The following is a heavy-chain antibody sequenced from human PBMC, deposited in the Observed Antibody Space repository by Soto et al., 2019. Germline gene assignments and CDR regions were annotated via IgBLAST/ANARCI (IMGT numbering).Heavy chain of an antibody. CDR2: ISTYNANT. CDR1: GYIFSNYG. V-gene: IGHV1-18*01. D-gene: IGHD6-13*01. Sequence: QVHLVQSGGEMKKPGASVKVSCKASGYIFSNYGIIWVRQAPGQGLEGMGWISTYNANTYYAQKFQGRVTMTTDTSTSTVYMERRRLRYDATAVFDCAIERDGSSWSSAESLHYWGQGTMVTVSS. CDR3: AIERDGSSWSSAESLHY. J-gene: IGHJ1*01.